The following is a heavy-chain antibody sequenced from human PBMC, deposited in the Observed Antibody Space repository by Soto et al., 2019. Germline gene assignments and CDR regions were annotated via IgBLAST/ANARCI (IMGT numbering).Heavy chain of an antibody. CDR1: GYTFTSYN. J-gene: IGHJ5*02. Sequence: QVQLVQSGAEVKKPGASVKVSCKASGYTFTSYNITWVRQAPGQGLEWMGWISAYNGNTNYAQKVQGRVTMTTDTSASTAYMDLRSVRSDDTAVYYCARGPIAVAGTNWFAPWGQGTLVTVSS. CDR3: ARGPIAVAGTNWFAP. D-gene: IGHD6-19*01. CDR2: ISAYNGNT. V-gene: IGHV1-18*04.